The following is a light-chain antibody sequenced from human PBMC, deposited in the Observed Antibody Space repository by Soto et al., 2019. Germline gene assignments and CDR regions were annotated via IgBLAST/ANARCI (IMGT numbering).Light chain of an antibody. J-gene: IGLJ2*01. CDR2: DVR. CDR1: SSDVGGYNY. Sequence: QSALTQPASVSGSPGQSITISCTGTSSDVGGYNYVSWYQQHPGKAPKLMIYDVRNRPSGVSNRFSASKSGNTASLTISGLQAEDEADYYCSSYAGSNTLVFGGGTKLTVL. V-gene: IGLV2-14*03. CDR3: SSYAGSNTLV.